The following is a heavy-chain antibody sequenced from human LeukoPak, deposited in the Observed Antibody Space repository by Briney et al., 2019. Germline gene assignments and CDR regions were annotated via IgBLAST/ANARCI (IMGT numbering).Heavy chain of an antibody. V-gene: IGHV4-39*01. CDR1: GGSISSSSYY. D-gene: IGHD3-22*01. CDR3: ARLAYYHDSSGF. J-gene: IGHJ3*01. Sequence: SETLSLTCTVSGGSISSSSYYWGWIRQPPGKGLEWIGSIYYSGSTYYNPSLKSRVTISVDTSKNQFSLKLSSVTAADTALYYCARLAYYHDSSGFWGQGTMVTVSS. CDR2: IYYSGST.